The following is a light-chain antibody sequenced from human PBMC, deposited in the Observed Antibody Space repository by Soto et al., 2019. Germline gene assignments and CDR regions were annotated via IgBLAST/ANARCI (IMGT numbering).Light chain of an antibody. CDR3: QQYGSSPTT. J-gene: IGKJ1*01. Sequence: IGMPQSPSTLSVSPGERSSLSCRASQSVSSNLAWYQQKPGQAPRLLIFGASIRATGIPDRFSGSGSGTDFTLTISRLEPEDFAVYHCQQYGSSPTTFGQGTKVDIK. V-gene: IGKV3-20*01. CDR2: GAS. CDR1: QSVSSN.